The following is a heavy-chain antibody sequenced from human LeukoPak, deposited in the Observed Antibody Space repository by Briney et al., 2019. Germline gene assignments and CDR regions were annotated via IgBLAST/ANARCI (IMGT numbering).Heavy chain of an antibody. CDR1: GGSVSSDSYY. CDR3: ARRDYGDPRAADY. D-gene: IGHD4/OR15-4a*01. Sequence: PSETLSLTCTVSGGSVSSDSYYWSWIRQPPGKGLEWIGYVYYTGTTNYNPSLKSRVTMSVDTSENQLSLKLNSVTAADTAVYYCARRDYGDPRAADYWGQGTLVTVSS. CDR2: VYYTGTT. V-gene: IGHV4-61*01. J-gene: IGHJ4*02.